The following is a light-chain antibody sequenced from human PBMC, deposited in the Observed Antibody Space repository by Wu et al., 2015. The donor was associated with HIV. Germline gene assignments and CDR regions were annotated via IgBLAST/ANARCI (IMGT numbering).Light chain of an antibody. CDR1: QSLSSN. V-gene: IGKV3-15*01. CDR2: GAS. CDR3: QQYNDWPLT. Sequence: EIVMTQSPATLSVSPGERATLSCRASQSLSSNLAWYQQKPGQAPRLLIYGASTRATGILARFRGSGSGTEFTLTISSMQSEDFAVYFCQQYNDWPLTFGGGTKVEI. J-gene: IGKJ4*01.